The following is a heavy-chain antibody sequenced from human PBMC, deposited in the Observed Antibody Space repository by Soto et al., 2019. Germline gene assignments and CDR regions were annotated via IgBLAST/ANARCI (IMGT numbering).Heavy chain of an antibody. CDR3: ARGGDCSSTSCYTPNYYDGMDV. J-gene: IGHJ6*02. CDR2: ISPYNGER. CDR1: GYNFASYT. D-gene: IGHD2-2*02. V-gene: IGHV1-18*01. Sequence: VQVVQSGDEVKKPGASVKVSCQASGYNFASYTINWVRQAPGQGLEWMGWISPYNGERNYAPKFQGRVTLTTDRSTSTAYLELRSLRSDDSAVYYCARGGDCSSTSCYTPNYYDGMDVWGQGTTVTVS.